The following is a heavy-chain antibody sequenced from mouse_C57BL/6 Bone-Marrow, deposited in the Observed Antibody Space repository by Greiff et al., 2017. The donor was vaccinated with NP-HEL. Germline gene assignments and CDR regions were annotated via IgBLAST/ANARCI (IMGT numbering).Heavy chain of an antibody. Sequence: EVMLVESGGDLVKPGGSLKLSCAASGFTFSSYGMSWVRQTPDKRLEWVATISSGGSYTYYPDSVKGRFTISRDNAKNTLYLQMSSLKSEDTAMYDCASPYDYDVAWFAYWGQGTLVTVSA. J-gene: IGHJ3*01. CDR2: ISSGGSYT. CDR3: ASPYDYDVAWFAY. D-gene: IGHD2-4*01. V-gene: IGHV5-6*01. CDR1: GFTFSSYG.